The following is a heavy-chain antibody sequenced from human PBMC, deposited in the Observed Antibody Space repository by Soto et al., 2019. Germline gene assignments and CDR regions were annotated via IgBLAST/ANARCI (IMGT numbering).Heavy chain of an antibody. V-gene: IGHV3-66*01. CDR1: GFSVSDNY. CDR2: TYFGGST. CDR3: ARDRSQAGMDV. D-gene: IGHD1-26*01. Sequence: EVQLVESGGGLVQPGGSLRLSCAASGFSVSDNYMNWVRQAPGKGLEWVSVTYFGGSTYYADSVKGRFTISRDNSKNTLSRQMIGLRAEDTAVYYCARDRSQAGMDVWGQGTTVTVSS. J-gene: IGHJ6*02.